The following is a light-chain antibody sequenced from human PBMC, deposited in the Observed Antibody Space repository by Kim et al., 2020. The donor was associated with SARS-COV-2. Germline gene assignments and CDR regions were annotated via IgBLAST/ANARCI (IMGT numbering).Light chain of an antibody. CDR1: GSNIGNNY. CDR2: KNN. V-gene: IGLV1-47*01. Sequence: GQRVTISGSGSGSNIGNNYIFWYKHVPGTAPRLLIYKNNQRPSGVPDRFSASKPGTPASLAISGLRSDDEADYYCAAWDESLTVYVFGTGTKVTVL. J-gene: IGLJ1*01. CDR3: AAWDESLTVYV.